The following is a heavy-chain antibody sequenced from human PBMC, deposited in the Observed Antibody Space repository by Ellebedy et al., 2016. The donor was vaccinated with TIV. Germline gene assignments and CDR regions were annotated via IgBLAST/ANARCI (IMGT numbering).Heavy chain of an antibody. Sequence: ASVKVSXKASGYTVPTFYMHWVRQAPGQGPEWMGWIKPNSGDTNYAQKFQGRVTMTRDTSISTVYMELSRLRSDDTAVYYCSRAFGLRYFDWLEDNWGQGTLVTVSS. CDR1: GYTVPTFY. CDR3: SRAFGLRYFDWLEDN. J-gene: IGHJ4*02. V-gene: IGHV1-2*02. CDR2: IKPNSGDT. D-gene: IGHD3-9*01.